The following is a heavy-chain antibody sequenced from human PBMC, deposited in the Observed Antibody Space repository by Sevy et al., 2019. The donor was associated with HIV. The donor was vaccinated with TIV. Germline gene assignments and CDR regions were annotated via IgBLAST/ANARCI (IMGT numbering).Heavy chain of an antibody. CDR3: AKDQRGVAAHFDY. D-gene: IGHD2-15*01. CDR1: GFTFSSYA. J-gene: IGHJ4*02. CDR2: ISGSGGST. V-gene: IGHV3-23*01. Sequence: GGSLRLSCAASGFTFSSYAMSWVRQAPGKGLEWVSAISGSGGSTYYADSVKGRFTISRDNSKKTLYLQMNSLRAEDTAGYYCAKDQRGVAAHFDYWGQGTLVIVSS.